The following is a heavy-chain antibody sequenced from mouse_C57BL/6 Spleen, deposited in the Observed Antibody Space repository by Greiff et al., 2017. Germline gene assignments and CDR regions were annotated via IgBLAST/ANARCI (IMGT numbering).Heavy chain of an antibody. V-gene: IGHV1-7*01. Sequence: VQLQQSGAELAKPGASVKLSCKASGYTFTSYWMHWVKQRPGQGLEWIGYITPSSGYTTYNQKFKDKATLTADKYSSTAYMQLSSLTYEDSAVYYCAREDDCDWCAYWGQGTLVTVSA. D-gene: IGHD2-4*01. J-gene: IGHJ3*01. CDR3: AREDDCDWCAY. CDR1: GYTFTSYW. CDR2: ITPSSGYT.